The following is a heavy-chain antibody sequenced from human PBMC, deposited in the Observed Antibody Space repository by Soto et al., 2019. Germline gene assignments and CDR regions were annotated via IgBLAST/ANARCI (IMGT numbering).Heavy chain of an antibody. CDR1: GGSITSSY. CDR2: IYDTGISGYTPST. Sequence: SETLSLTCTVSGGSITSSYWSWIRRPPGKGLKWIAYIYDTGISGYTPSTSYNPSLKSRVTMSVDTSKSQFSLRLTSVTAADTAVYYCARGEDAFFYYGLDVWGQGITVTVSS. J-gene: IGHJ6*02. V-gene: IGHV4-59*01. CDR3: ARGEDAFFYYGLDV.